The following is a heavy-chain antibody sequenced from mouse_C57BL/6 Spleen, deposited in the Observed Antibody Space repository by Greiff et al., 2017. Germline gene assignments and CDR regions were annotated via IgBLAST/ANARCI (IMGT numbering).Heavy chain of an antibody. CDR1: GFTFSDYG. J-gene: IGHJ4*01. D-gene: IGHD1-1*01. Sequence: EVMLVESGGGLVKPGGSLKLSCAASGFTFSDYGMHWVRQAPEKGLEWVAYISSGSSTIYYADTVKGRFTISRDNAKNTLFLQMTSLRSEDTAMYYCARNYYGSSYAMDYWGHGTSVTVSS. CDR3: ARNYYGSSYAMDY. V-gene: IGHV5-17*01. CDR2: ISSGSSTI.